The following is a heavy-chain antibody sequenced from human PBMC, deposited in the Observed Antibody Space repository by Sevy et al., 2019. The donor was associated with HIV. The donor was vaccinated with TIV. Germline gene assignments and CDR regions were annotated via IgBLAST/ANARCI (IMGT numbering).Heavy chain of an antibody. CDR2: ISSSSSTI. CDR1: GFTVSSYS. CDR3: ARDEQTYGDYDYFDY. V-gene: IGHV3-48*01. D-gene: IGHD4-17*01. Sequence: GGSLRLSCAASGFTVSSYSMNWVRQAPGKGLEWVSYISSSSSTIFYADSVKGRFTISRDNAKNSLYLQMNSLTAEDTAVYYCARDEQTYGDYDYFDYWGQGTLVTVSS. J-gene: IGHJ4*02.